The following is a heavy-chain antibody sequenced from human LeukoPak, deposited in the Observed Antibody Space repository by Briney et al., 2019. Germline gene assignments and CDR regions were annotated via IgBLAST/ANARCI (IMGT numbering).Heavy chain of an antibody. J-gene: IGHJ4*02. V-gene: IGHV3-74*01. CDR2: LSEYGSTT. Sequence: GGSLRLSCVASGFTFSRYWMHWVRHVPGKGLVWVSRLSEYGSTTNYADGVKDRFPISSHNAKNTLYLQMNSLRAEDTAVYYCARDVAGSGSHWGLGALVTVSS. CDR1: GFTFSRYW. CDR3: ARDVAGSGSH. D-gene: IGHD3-10*01.